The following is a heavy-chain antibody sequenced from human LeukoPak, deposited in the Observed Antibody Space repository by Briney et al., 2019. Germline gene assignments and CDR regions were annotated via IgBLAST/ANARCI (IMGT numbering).Heavy chain of an antibody. CDR1: GGSFSGYY. D-gene: IGHD4-23*01. V-gene: IGHV4-34*01. Sequence: SETLSLTCAVYGGSFSGYYWSWIRQPPGKGLEWIGEINHSGSTNYNPSLKSRVSISVDTSKNQFSLKLSSVTAADTAVYYCASSYGGRDYWGQGTLVTVSS. CDR2: INHSGST. J-gene: IGHJ4*02. CDR3: ASSYGGRDY.